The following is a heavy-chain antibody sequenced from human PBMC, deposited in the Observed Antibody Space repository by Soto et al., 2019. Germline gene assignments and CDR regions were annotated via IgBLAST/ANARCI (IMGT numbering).Heavy chain of an antibody. V-gene: IGHV1-46*03. CDR1: GYTFTSYY. D-gene: IGHD2-15*01. J-gene: IGHJ5*02. CDR2: INPSGGST. CDR3: ARADCSGGSCYLFDP. Sequence: ASVKVSCKASGYTFTSYYMHWVRQAPGQGLEWMGIINPSGGSTSYAQKFQGRVTMTRDTSTSTVYMELSSLRSEDTAVYYCARADCSGGSCYLFDPWGQGTLVTVSS.